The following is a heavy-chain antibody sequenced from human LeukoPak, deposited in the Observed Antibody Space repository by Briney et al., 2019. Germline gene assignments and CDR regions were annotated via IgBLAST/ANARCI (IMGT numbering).Heavy chain of an antibody. J-gene: IGHJ4*02. CDR2: ISSSSSYI. CDR1: GFTFSSYS. CDR3: ARGVYYYGSGNDY. Sequence: GGSLRLSCAASGFTFSSYSMNWVRQAPGKGLEWVSSISSSSSYIYYADSVKGRFTISRDNAKNSLYLQMNSLRAEDTAVYYCARGVYYYGSGNDYWGQGTLVTVSS. D-gene: IGHD3-10*01. V-gene: IGHV3-21*01.